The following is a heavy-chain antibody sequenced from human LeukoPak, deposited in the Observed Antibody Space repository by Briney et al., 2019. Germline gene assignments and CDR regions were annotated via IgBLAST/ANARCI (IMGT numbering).Heavy chain of an antibody. J-gene: IGHJ4*02. CDR2: ITGSGGST. CDR1: VFTLTSYA. CDR3: AKNTPTDS. Sequence: GGSLRLSCADSVFTLTSYAMSWVRQAPGKGLEWVSAITGSGGSTYYADSVKGRFTISRDNSKNTLYLQMNSLRVEDTALYYCAKNTPTDSWGQGTLVTVSS. D-gene: IGHD2-2*02. V-gene: IGHV3-23*01.